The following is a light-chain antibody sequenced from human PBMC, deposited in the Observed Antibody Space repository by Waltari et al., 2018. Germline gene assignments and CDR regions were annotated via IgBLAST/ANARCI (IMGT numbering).Light chain of an antibody. CDR1: SSDVGNYIL. CDR2: EDN. J-gene: IGLJ1*01. CDR3: CSHELNTTPYV. V-gene: IGLV2-23*01. Sequence: QSALTQPASVSGSPGQSITISCTGTSSDVGNYILVSWYQHHADKAPKLMIYEDNKRPSGVFNRFSGSKSGNTASLTISGLQAEDEADYYCCSHELNTTPYVFGTGTKVTVL.